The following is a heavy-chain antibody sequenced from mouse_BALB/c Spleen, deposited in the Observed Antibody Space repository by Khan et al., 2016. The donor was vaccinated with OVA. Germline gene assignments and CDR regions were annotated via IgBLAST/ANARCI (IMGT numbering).Heavy chain of an antibody. CDR3: GRQRRYKPYYDMDY. J-gene: IGHJ4*01. V-gene: IGHV5-9*02. Sequence: VELVESGGGLVKPGGSLKLSCAASGFAFSSYDMSWVRQTPEKGLEWVATISSGGSYTNYPDSVKGQSTISRNNARNTLYLQMISLRSEDTALYYCGRQRRYKPYYDMDYWGQGTSVTVSS. CDR1: GFAFSSYD. D-gene: IGHD1-3*01. CDR2: ISSGGSYT.